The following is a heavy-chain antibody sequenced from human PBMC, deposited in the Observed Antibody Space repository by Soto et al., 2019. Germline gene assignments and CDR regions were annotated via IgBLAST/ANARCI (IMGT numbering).Heavy chain of an antibody. CDR3: ARGPNLSYYGSGSYYKGFDY. D-gene: IGHD3-10*01. CDR1: GYTFTSYG. J-gene: IGHJ4*02. V-gene: IGHV1-18*04. CDR2: ISAYNGNT. Sequence: QVQLVQSGAEVKKPGASVKVSCKASGYTFTSYGISWVRQAPGPGLEWMGWISAYNGNTNYAQKLQGRVTMTTDTATSTAYMELRSLRSDDTAVYYGARGPNLSYYGSGSYYKGFDYWGQVTLVTVSS.